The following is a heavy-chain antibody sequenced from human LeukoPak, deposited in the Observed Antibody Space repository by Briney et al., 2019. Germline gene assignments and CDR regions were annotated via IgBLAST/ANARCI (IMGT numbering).Heavy chain of an antibody. CDR2: IKSKTDGGTT. Sequence: GGSLRLSCAASGFTFSNAWMNWVRQAPGKGLEWVGRIKSKTDGGTTDYAAPVKGRFTISRDDSKNTLFLQMNSLKTEDTAVYYCTSLEVVRRIAARPAGGDYWGQGTLVTVSS. J-gene: IGHJ4*02. CDR1: GFTFSNAW. V-gene: IGHV3-15*07. CDR3: TSLEVVRRIAARPAGGDY. D-gene: IGHD6-6*01.